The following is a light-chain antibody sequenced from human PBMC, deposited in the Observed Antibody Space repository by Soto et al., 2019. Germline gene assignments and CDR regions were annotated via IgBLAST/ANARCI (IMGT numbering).Light chain of an antibody. CDR3: QQYNSTHQR. J-gene: IGKJ1*01. Sequence: DIEMTQFPDSLAVSLGERATINCKSSQSVLYSSNNMNYLAWYQHKPGQPPKLLIYWASNRESGVPDRFSGSGSGQDVTLTIRRLQAEDEAVYFCQQYNSTHQRFGQGTKVEIK. V-gene: IGKV4-1*01. CDR1: QSVLYSSNNMNY. CDR2: WAS.